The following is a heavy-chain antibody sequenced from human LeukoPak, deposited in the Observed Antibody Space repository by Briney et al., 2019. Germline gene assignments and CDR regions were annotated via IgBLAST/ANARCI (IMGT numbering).Heavy chain of an antibody. D-gene: IGHD5-24*01. CDR3: ASHRVRDGYNWGAFDI. J-gene: IGHJ3*02. CDR2: IYYSGST. Sequence: PSETLSLTCTVSGGSISSYYWSWIRQPPGKGLEWIGYIYYSGSTNYNPSLKSRVTISVDTSKNQFSLKLSSVTAADTAVYYCASHRVRDGYNWGAFDIWGQGTMVTVSS. CDR1: GGSISSYY. V-gene: IGHV4-59*01.